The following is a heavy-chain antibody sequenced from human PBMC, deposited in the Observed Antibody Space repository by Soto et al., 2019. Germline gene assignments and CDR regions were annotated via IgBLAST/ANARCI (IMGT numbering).Heavy chain of an antibody. CDR1: GFTVSSNY. V-gene: IGHV3-53*01. J-gene: IGHJ5*02. Sequence: PGGSLRLSCAASGFTVSSNYMSWVRQAPGKGLEWVSVIYSGGSTYYADSVKGRFTISRDNSKNTLYLQMNSLRAEDTAVYYCARGQYYDFWSGSPSWCDPWGQETLVTVSS. CDR3: ARGQYYDFWSGSPSWCDP. D-gene: IGHD3-3*01. CDR2: IYSGGST.